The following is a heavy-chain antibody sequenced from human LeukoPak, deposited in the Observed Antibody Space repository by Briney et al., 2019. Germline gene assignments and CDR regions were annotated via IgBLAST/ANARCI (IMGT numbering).Heavy chain of an antibody. V-gene: IGHV3-30*18. CDR1: GFTFSSYG. D-gene: IGHD6-19*01. CDR3: AKRLPKRYSSGWSLMNY. CDR2: ISYDGSNK. J-gene: IGHJ4*02. Sequence: GGSLRLSCAASGFTFSSYGMHWVRQAPGKGLEWVAVISYDGSNKYYADSVKGRFTISRDNSKNTLYLQMNSLRAEDTAAYYCAKRLPKRYSSGWSLMNYWGQGTLVTVSS.